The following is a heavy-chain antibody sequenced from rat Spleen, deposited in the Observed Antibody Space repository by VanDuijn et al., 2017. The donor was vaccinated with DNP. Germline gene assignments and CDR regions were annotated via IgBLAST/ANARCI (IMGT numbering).Heavy chain of an antibody. V-gene: IGHV5-7*01. CDR2: ISSDGSGT. J-gene: IGHJ2*01. Sequence: EVQLVESGGGLVQPGRSLRLSCGGSGFIFSDYNMAWVRQAPKKGLEWVATISSDGSGTHYRDSVKGRFTISRDNAKSTLYLQMDSLRSEDTATYYCARPDYWGQGIMVTVSS. CDR1: GFIFSDYN. CDR3: ARPDY.